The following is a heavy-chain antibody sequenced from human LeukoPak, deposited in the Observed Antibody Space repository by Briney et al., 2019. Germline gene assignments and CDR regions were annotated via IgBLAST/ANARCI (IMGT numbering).Heavy chain of an antibody. CDR3: VRDSDSSGHYYMDYFDY. D-gene: IGHD3-22*01. CDR2: ISSRSRDI. Sequence: GGALRLSCAASGFTFTSYAMNWVRQAPGKGLEWVSSISSRSRDINYADSVKGRFTISRDNAWNSLYLQMNSLRAEDTAVYYCVRDSDSSGHYYMDYFDYWGQGALVTVSS. CDR1: GFTFTSYA. J-gene: IGHJ4*02. V-gene: IGHV3-21*01.